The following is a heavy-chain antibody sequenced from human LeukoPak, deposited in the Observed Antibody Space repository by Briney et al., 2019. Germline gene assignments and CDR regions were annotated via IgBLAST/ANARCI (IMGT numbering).Heavy chain of an antibody. CDR3: ARDSREYYYDSSGYFNFDY. D-gene: IGHD3-22*01. CDR1: GGTFSSYA. J-gene: IGHJ4*02. V-gene: IGHV1-69*13. Sequence: SVKVSCKAPGGTFSSYAISWVRQAPGQGLEWMGGIIPIFGTANYAQKFQGRVTITADESTSTAYMELSSLRSEDTAVYYCARDSREYYYDSSGYFNFDYWGQGTLVTVSS. CDR2: IIPIFGTA.